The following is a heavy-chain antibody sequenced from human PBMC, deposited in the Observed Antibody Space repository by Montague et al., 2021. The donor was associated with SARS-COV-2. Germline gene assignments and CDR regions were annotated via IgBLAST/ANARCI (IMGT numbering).Heavy chain of an antibody. D-gene: IGHD1-26*01. J-gene: IGHJ4*02. V-gene: IGHV3-15*04. CDR3: TTYASGSPDY. CDR1: GFTVTDTY. CDR2: IESKIVGGTI. Sequence: SLRLSCAASGFTVTDTYMTWVRQAPGKGLEWVGRIESKIVGGTIDYAAPVKDRFTISRDDSRNTLYLQMDSLKTDDPAVYYCTTYASGSPDYWGQGTLVTVSS.